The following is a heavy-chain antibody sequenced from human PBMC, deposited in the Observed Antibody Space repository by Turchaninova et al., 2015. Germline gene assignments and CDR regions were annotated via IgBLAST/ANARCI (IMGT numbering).Heavy chain of an antibody. Sequence: QVLLQGSGPGLVKPSQTLSPTCTVSGGPFSRCTYSWSWMLQSPAKGLDGLGYIFFNGSDYYSPSFRSRVVMSVDTSKNQFSLKLNAVTAADTAVYYCVRDRVDSLLADAFDIWGRGTLVTVSS. CDR3: VRDRVDSLLADAFDI. CDR1: GGPFSRCTYS. CDR2: IFFNGSD. D-gene: IGHD5-12*01. J-gene: IGHJ3*02. V-gene: IGHV4-30-4*01.